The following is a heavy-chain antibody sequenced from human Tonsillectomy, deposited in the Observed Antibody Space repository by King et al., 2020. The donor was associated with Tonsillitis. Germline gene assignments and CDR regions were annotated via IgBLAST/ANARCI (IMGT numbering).Heavy chain of an antibody. CDR2: ISYDGSNE. Sequence: VQLVESGGGVVQPGRSLRLSCAASGFTFNNYALHWVRQAPGKGLEWVAIISYDGSNEYYADSVKGRFTISRDNPKNTLYLQMNSLRAEDTAVYYCARDLVLNSMDSGPFDYWGQGTLVTVSS. CDR3: ARDLVLNSMDSGPFDY. J-gene: IGHJ4*02. V-gene: IGHV3-30-3*01. CDR1: GFTFNNYA. D-gene: IGHD2/OR15-2a*01.